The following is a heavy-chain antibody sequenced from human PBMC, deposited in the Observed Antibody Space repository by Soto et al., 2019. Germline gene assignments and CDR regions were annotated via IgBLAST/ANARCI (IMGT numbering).Heavy chain of an antibody. CDR1: GGSIDNSHSF. J-gene: IGHJ4*02. CDR2: VYYSGGA. CDR3: LRLVEAGARYTHFDS. D-gene: IGHD5-12*01. Sequence: PSETLSLTCAVSGGSIDNSHSFWGWIRQPPGKGLEFIGSVYYSGGAYYNPSLQTRVSVSVDKSRNQLSLRVNSVTAADKAVYYGLRLVEAGARYTHFDSWGQGILVTVSS. V-gene: IGHV4-39*01.